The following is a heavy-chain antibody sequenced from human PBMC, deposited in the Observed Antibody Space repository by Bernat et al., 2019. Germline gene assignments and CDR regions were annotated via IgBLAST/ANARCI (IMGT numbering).Heavy chain of an antibody. D-gene: IGHD3-16*02. J-gene: IGHJ4*02. CDR1: GFTFSSYW. CDR2: IKQDGSEK. V-gene: IGHV3-7*04. Sequence: EVQLVESGGGLVQPGGSLRLSCAASGFTFSSYWMSWVRQAPGKGLEWVANIKQDGSEKYYVDSVKGRFTISRDNAKNSLYLQMNSLRAEDTAVYYCARVRMITFGGVIGPPLRGQGTLVTVSS. CDR3: ARVRMITFGGVIGPPL.